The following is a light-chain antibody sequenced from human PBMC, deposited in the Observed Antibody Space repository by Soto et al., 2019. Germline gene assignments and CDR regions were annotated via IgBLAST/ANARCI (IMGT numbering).Light chain of an antibody. J-gene: IGLJ2*01. CDR1: SSNIGTNY. CDR2: RNN. CDR3: AAWDDSLRGLV. Sequence: QSVLTQPPSASGTPGQRVTISCSGSSSNIGTNYVYWYQQLPGTAPKLLIYRNNQWPSGVPDRFACSKSGTSASLAISGLRSEDEAAYYCAAWDDSLRGLVFGGGTKLTVL. V-gene: IGLV1-47*01.